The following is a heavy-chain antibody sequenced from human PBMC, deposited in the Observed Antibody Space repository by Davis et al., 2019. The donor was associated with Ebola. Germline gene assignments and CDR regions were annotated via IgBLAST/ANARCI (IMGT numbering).Heavy chain of an antibody. V-gene: IGHV3-74*01. Sequence: GESLKISCAASGFAFNTYVMHWVRQAPGKGLVWVSRISHDGSVTTYADSVKGRFTISRDNAKNSLYLQMNSLRAEDTGIYYCAKDTAVTYSGDRYFDSWGQGTPVAVSS. CDR3: AKDTAVTYSGDRYFDS. CDR2: ISHDGSVT. D-gene: IGHD2-21*02. CDR1: GFAFNTYV. J-gene: IGHJ4*02.